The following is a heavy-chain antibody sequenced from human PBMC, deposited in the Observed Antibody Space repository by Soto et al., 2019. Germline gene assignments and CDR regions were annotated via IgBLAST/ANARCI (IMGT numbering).Heavy chain of an antibody. CDR1: GGSFTSNNW. Sequence: QVQLQESGPGLVKPSGTLSLTCAVSGGSFTSNNWWTWVRQPPGQGLEWIGDIYRTGSTNYNPSLKRRVTISLDKSENQFSLKVTSLTAADTAVYYCASRAPGTSVDYWGQGTLVTVSS. CDR3: ASRAPGTSVDY. CDR2: IYRTGST. J-gene: IGHJ4*02. V-gene: IGHV4-4*02. D-gene: IGHD1-7*01.